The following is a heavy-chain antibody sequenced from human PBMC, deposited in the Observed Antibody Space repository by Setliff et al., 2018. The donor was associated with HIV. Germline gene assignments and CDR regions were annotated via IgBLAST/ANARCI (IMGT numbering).Heavy chain of an antibody. CDR3: ARARVYCPGDDCHAGNFDH. Sequence: PSETLSLTCSVSGDSISHYYWSWIRQPPGKGLEWIGDIFTSATTNFNYNPSLKSRVTMSIDTSKNQFSLKLRSVTAADTAFYYCARARVYCPGDDCHAGNFDHWGQGTPVTVSS. V-gene: IGHV4-4*08. CDR1: GDSISHYY. D-gene: IGHD2-8*02. J-gene: IGHJ1*01. CDR2: IFTSATTNF.